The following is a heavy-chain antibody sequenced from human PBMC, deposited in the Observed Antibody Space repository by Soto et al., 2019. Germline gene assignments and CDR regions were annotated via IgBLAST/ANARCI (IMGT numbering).Heavy chain of an antibody. V-gene: IGHV4-34*01. J-gene: IGHJ5*02. CDR3: ARGPPMSWATRKNNWFDP. CDR2: INHSGST. D-gene: IGHD3-16*01. Sequence: ETNPHTSAVYGGYFRGHCWRWIRQNTGKGLEWIGEINHSGSTSYNPSLKSRVTISVDTSKNQFSLKLSSVTAADTAVYYFARGPPMSWATRKNNWFDPWGQGTLVTVSS. CDR1: GGYFRGHC.